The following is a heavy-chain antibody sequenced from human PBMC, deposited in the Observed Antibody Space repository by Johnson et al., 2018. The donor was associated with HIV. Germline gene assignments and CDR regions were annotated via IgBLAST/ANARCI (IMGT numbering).Heavy chain of an antibody. CDR3: ARERGSGITMVRGVIQPAFDI. D-gene: IGHD3-10*01. CDR2: IYSGGNT. Sequence: VQLVESGGGLVQPGGSLRLSCAASGITVSSSYMSWVRQAPGKGLEWVSVIYSGGNTYYADSVRGRFTISRDNSKNTLYLQMNSLRAEDTAVYYCARERGSGITMVRGVIQPAFDIWGQGTMVTVSS. J-gene: IGHJ3*02. V-gene: IGHV3-66*01. CDR1: GITVSSSY.